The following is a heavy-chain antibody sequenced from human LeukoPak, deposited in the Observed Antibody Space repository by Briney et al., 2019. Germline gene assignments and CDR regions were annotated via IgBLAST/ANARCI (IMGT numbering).Heavy chain of an antibody. CDR2: INHSGST. Sequence: SSETLSLTCTVSGGSISSSYYYWGWIRQPPGKGLEWIGEINHSGSTNYNPSLKSRVTISVDTSKNQFSLKLSSVTAAGTAVYYCASLGPRIAVSWFDPWGQGTLVTVSS. J-gene: IGHJ5*02. CDR3: ASLGPRIAVSWFDP. D-gene: IGHD6-19*01. V-gene: IGHV4-39*07. CDR1: GGSISSSYYY.